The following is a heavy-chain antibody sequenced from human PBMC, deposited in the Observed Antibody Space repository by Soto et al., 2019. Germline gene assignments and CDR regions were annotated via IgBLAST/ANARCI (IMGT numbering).Heavy chain of an antibody. CDR3: AKDAPGSGWLSDY. D-gene: IGHD3-22*01. V-gene: IGHV3-23*01. CDR1: GFTFSIYA. J-gene: IGHJ4*02. CDR2: IGGSGSGT. Sequence: EVQLLESGGGLVHPGGSLRLSCAASGFTFSIYAMSWVRQAPGTGLGWVSTIGGSGSGTSYADFVRGRFTISRDNSRNTLYLQMNCLRAEDTAVYYCAKDAPGSGWLSDYWGRGTLVTVSS.